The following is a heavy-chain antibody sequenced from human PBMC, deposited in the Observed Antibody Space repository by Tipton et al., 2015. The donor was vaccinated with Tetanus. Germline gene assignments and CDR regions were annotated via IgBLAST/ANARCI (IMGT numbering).Heavy chain of an antibody. V-gene: IGHV4-31*03. J-gene: IGHJ3*02. CDR3: ARRRFTWNRGGFDI. D-gene: IGHD1-20*01. CDR1: GASINAGGYL. CDR2: IYYTALT. Sequence: TLSLTCTVSGASINAGGYLWTWVRQRPGKGLEWIGNIYYTALTSYTPSLSSRVTISVDSSKNQFSLNLNSVTAADTTVYYCARRRFTWNRGGFDIWGQGTMVTVSS.